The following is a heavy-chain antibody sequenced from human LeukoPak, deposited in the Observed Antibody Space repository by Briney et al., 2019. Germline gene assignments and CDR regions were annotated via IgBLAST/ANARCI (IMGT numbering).Heavy chain of an antibody. Sequence: RVASVKVSCKASGYTFGDYGSTWIRQAPGQGLEWMGWVSAYTGNTNYAQSLQDRVIMIADTSTDTAYMELRSLRPDDTAVYYCARDPGRGTYDTSGFHYWGQGTLVTVSS. D-gene: IGHD3-3*01. J-gene: IGHJ4*02. CDR3: ARDPGRGTYDTSGFHY. CDR1: GYTFGDYG. CDR2: VSAYTGNT. V-gene: IGHV1-18*01.